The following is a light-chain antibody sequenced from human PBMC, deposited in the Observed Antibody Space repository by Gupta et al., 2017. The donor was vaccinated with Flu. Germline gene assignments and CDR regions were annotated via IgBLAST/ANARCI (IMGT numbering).Light chain of an antibody. J-gene: IGLJ3*02. Sequence: QSVLTQPPSASGTPGQRVTISCSGSNSNIGTNTVNWYQQLPGTAPKLLIYTNSQRPSGVPDRFSDSKSGTSASLAISGLRSDDEADYYCAAWDYSLNGWVFGGGTKLTVL. CDR3: AAWDYSLNGWV. CDR1: NSNIGTNT. CDR2: TNS. V-gene: IGLV1-44*01.